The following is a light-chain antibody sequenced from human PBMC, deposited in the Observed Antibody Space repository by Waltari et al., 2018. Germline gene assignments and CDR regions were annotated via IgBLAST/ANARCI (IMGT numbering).Light chain of an antibody. V-gene: IGKV1-39*01. CDR1: QRINSY. CDR3: QQSYSSPYT. Sequence: DIQMTQSPFSLSASVGDRVTITCRASQRINSYLNWYQQKPGKAPKLLIYGASSLQSGVPSGFSGSGSGTEFTLTISSLQPEDSATYYCQQSYSSPYTFGQGTKLEIK. J-gene: IGKJ2*01. CDR2: GAS.